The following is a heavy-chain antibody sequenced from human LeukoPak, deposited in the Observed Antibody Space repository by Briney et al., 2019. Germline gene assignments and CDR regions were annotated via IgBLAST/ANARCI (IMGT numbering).Heavy chain of an antibody. V-gene: IGHV3-21*01. CDR1: GFTFSSYS. CDR2: ISSSSSYI. D-gene: IGHD5-24*01. Sequence: GGSLRLSCAASGFTFSSYSMNWVRQAPGKGLEWVSSISSSSSYIYYADSVKGRFTISRDNAKNSLYLQMNSLRAEDTAVYYCARGAWLQLPFDYWGQGTLVTVSS. J-gene: IGHJ4*02. CDR3: ARGAWLQLPFDY.